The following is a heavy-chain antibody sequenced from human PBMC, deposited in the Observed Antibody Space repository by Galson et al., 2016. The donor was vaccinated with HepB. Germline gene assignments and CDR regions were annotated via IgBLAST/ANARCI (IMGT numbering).Heavy chain of an antibody. D-gene: IGHD2-8*01. CDR3: ARDWEGFCTYLSCHNWFDP. Sequence: SETLSLTCAVSDYSISSGHYWGWIRQPPGKGLEWIGSIFHGGSTDYNPSLKSRVTISVDTSKNQFSLKLSSVTAADTAVYYCARDWEGFCTYLSCHNWFDPWGQGTLVTVSS. CDR1: DYSISSGHY. V-gene: IGHV4-38-2*02. J-gene: IGHJ5*02. CDR2: IFHGGST.